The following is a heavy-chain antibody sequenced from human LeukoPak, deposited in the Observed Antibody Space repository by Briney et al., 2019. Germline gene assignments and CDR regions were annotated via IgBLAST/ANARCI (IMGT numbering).Heavy chain of an antibody. CDR1: GFTFSNYA. D-gene: IGHD4-17*01. J-gene: IGHJ4*02. CDR2: ISYDGSNK. V-gene: IGHV3-30*04. CDR3: ARVLILRGYYFDY. Sequence: GRSLRLSCAASGFTFSNYAMHWVRQAPGKGLEWVAVISYDGSNKYYADSVKGRFTISRDNSKNTLYLQMNSLRAEDTAVYYCARVLILRGYYFDYWGQGTLVTVSS.